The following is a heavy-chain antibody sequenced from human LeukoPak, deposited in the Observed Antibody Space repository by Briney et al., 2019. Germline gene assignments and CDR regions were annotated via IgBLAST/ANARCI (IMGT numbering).Heavy chain of an antibody. D-gene: IGHD2-2*01. CDR2: ITKKTDGGAT. J-gene: IGHJ4*02. V-gene: IGHV3-15*01. CDR3: GRAMEVYQLLPDY. CDR1: GFTFTNAW. Sequence: GDSLRLSCAASGFTFTNAWMSWVRQAPGKGLEWVGRITKKTDGGATDYAAPVKGRFTISRDDSKDTLYLQMNSLKTEDTAVYYCGRAMEVYQLLPDYWGQGTLVTVSS.